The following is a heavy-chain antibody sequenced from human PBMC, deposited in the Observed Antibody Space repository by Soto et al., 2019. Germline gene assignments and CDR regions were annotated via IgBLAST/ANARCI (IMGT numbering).Heavy chain of an antibody. Sequence: QVQLVQSGAEVKKPGASVKVSCKASGYTFTSYGISWVRQAPGQGLEWMGWIIAYNGNTNYAQKRQGRVTMTTDTSTSTAYMEMRSLRSDDTAVYYCARPLYDHGDYYFDYWGQGTLVTVSS. CDR3: ARPLYDHGDYYFDY. D-gene: IGHD4-17*01. CDR2: IIAYNGNT. CDR1: GYTFTSYG. V-gene: IGHV1-18*01. J-gene: IGHJ4*02.